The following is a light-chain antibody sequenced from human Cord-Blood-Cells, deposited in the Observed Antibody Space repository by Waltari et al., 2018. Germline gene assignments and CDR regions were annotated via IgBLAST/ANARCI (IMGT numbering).Light chain of an antibody. CDR3: QQYYSTPFT. CDR1: QSVLYSSNNKNY. Sequence: NCKSSQSVLYSSNNKNYLAWYQQKPGQPPKLLIYWASTRESGVPDRFSGSGSGTDFTLTISSLQAEDVAVYYCQQYYSTPFTFGPGTKVDIK. CDR2: WAS. J-gene: IGKJ3*01. V-gene: IGKV4-1*01.